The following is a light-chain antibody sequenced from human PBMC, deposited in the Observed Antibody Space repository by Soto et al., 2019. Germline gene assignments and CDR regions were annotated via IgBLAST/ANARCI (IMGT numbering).Light chain of an antibody. Sequence: VLTQSPDTLSLSPGETATLSCGASQSSSDKYLAWYQQRSGQPPRLLIYGVFIRATGIPDRFSGSGSATDFTLTISRLEPEDIAVYYCQHYGYPQWTFGPGTKVDIK. V-gene: IGKV3-20*01. CDR3: QHYGYPQWT. J-gene: IGKJ1*01. CDR1: QSSSDKY. CDR2: GVF.